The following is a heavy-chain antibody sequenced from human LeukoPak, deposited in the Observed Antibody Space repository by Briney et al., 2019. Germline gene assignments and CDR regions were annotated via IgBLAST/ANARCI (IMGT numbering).Heavy chain of an antibody. CDR1: DISITTSRFS. D-gene: IGHD6-19*01. V-gene: IGHV4-39*01. Sequence: SETLSLTCNVSDISITTSRFSWGWVRQTPGQELEGIGTLYYPGITFYNRPIKSRVTITVDSSKAQFFRALSSLTAANTAVYYCVRVVGSVAGPGDWFDPWGPGILVTVSS. CDR3: VRVVGSVAGPGDWFDP. J-gene: IGHJ5*02. CDR2: LYYPGIT.